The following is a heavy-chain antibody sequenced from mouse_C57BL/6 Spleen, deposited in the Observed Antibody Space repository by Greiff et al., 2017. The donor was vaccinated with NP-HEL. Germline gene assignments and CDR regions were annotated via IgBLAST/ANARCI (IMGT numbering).Heavy chain of an antibody. CDR1: GYAFSSSW. CDR2: IYPGDGDT. CDR3: ASQALYYSNPYFDY. D-gene: IGHD2-5*01. V-gene: IGHV1-82*01. Sequence: VQLVESGPELVKPGASVKISCKASGYAFSSSWMNWVKQRPGKGLEWIGRIYPGDGDTNYNGKFKGKATLTADKSSSTAYMQLSSLTSEDSAVYFCASQALYYSNPYFDYWGQGTTLTVSS. J-gene: IGHJ2*01.